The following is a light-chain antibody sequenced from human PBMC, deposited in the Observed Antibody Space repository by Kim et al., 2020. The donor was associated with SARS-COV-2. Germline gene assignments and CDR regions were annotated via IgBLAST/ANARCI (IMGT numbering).Light chain of an antibody. CDR3: TSYRSSGYV. CDR2: DVF. J-gene: IGLJ1*01. CDR1: SSDVGGYNY. Sequence: PGQSITISCTGTSSDVGGYNYVSWYQQYPGKAPKVMIYDVFKRPSGVSNRFSGSKSGNTASLTISGLQAEDEADYYCTSYRSSGYVFGTGTKVTVL. V-gene: IGLV2-14*03.